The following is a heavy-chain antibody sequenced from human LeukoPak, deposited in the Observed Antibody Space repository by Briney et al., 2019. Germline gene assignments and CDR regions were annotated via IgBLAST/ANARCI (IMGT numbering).Heavy chain of an antibody. J-gene: IGHJ4*02. V-gene: IGHV3-49*04. Sequence: GGSLRLSCTASGFTSGDYAMSWVRQAPGKGLEWVGFIRSKAYGGTTEYAASVKGRFTISRDDSKSIAYLQMNSLKTEDTAVYYCTRDLSYNWNYVSFDYWGQGTLVTVSS. CDR3: TRDLSYNWNYVSFDY. CDR1: GFTSGDYA. CDR2: IRSKAYGGTT. D-gene: IGHD1-7*01.